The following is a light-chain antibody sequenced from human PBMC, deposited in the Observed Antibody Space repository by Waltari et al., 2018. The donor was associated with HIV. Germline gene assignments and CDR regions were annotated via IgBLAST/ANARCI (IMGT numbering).Light chain of an antibody. CDR3: QQYGSSLLFT. CDR2: AAS. CDR1: QRVSSSY. V-gene: IGKV3-20*01. J-gene: IGKJ3*01. Sequence: EIVLTQSPGTLSLSPGERATLSCRASQRVSSSYLAWYQQKPGQAPRRLIYAASSRATGIPDRFSGSGSGTDFTLTISRLEPEDFAVYYCQQYGSSLLFTFGPGTKVDIK.